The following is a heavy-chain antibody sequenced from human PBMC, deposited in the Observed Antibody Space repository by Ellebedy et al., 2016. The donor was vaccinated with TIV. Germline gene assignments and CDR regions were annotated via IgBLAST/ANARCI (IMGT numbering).Heavy chain of an antibody. V-gene: IGHV3-23*01. CDR2: ISGSGDDT. CDR1: GFTFSSYA. D-gene: IGHD2-21*02. Sequence: GGSLRLSCAASGFTFSSYAMSWVRQAPGKGLEWVSAISGSGDDTYYEDSVKGRFTISRDISKNTLYLQMNSLRAEETAVYYCAKGVGDSYSARVMDVWGQGTTVTVSS. J-gene: IGHJ6*02. CDR3: AKGVGDSYSARVMDV.